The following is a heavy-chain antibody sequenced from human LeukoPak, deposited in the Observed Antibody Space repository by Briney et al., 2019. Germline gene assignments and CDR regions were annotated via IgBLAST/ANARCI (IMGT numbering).Heavy chain of an antibody. J-gene: IGHJ4*02. CDR1: GFTFSSYA. Sequence: GGSLRLSCAASGFTFSSYAMHWVRQAPGRGLEWVAVISHDERNKYYADSVKGRFTIARDNSENSLYLQMNSLRTEDTAVYYCARPSPPGDGYNPCDYWGQGTLVTVSS. V-gene: IGHV3-30*04. CDR2: ISHDERNK. CDR3: ARPSPPGDGYNPCDY. D-gene: IGHD5-24*01.